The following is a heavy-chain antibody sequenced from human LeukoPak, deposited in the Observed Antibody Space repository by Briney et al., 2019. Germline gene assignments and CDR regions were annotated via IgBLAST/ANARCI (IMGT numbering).Heavy chain of an antibody. Sequence: SETLSLTCTVSGGSISSYYWSWIRQPPGKGLEWIGYIYYSGSTNYNPSLKSRVTISVDTSKNQFSLKLSSVTAADTAVYYCARADFDYYDSSGDDAFDIWGQGTMVTVSS. CDR3: ARADFDYYDSSGDDAFDI. CDR1: GGSISSYY. D-gene: IGHD3-22*01. CDR2: IYYSGST. J-gene: IGHJ3*02. V-gene: IGHV4-59*08.